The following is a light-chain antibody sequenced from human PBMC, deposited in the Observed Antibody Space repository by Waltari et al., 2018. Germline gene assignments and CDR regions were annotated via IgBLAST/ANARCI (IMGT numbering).Light chain of an antibody. CDR2: AAS. Sequence: IQLTQSPSFLSASVGDRVTITCQASQGISNYLAWYQQKPGKAPKLLISAASTLQSGVPSRFSGSGSETEFTLTISSLQPEDFATYFCLQLNSYPLTFGGGTNVEIK. CDR3: LQLNSYPLT. CDR1: QGISNY. J-gene: IGKJ4*01. V-gene: IGKV1-9*01.